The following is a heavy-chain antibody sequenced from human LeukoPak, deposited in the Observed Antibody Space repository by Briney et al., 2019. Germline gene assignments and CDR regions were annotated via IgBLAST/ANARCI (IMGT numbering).Heavy chain of an antibody. V-gene: IGHV3-64D*06. D-gene: IGHD6-13*01. CDR1: GFTFSRYA. CDR2: ISSNGGST. CDR3: ARHVTAAVPYYFDY. J-gene: IGHJ4*02. Sequence: GGFLRLSCSASGFTFSRYAMHWVRQAPGKGLEYVSAISSNGGSTYYVDSVKGRFTISRDNSKNTLYLQMSSLRAEDTAVYYCARHVTAAVPYYFDYWGQGTLVTVSS.